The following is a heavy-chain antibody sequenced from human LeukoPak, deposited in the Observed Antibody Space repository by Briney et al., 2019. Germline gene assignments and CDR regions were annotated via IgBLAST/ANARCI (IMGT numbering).Heavy chain of an antibody. CDR2: IYYSGST. J-gene: IGHJ3*02. D-gene: IGHD2-15*01. CDR3: ATNYCSGGSCYSEGAFDI. CDR1: GGSISSSSYY. Sequence: SETLSLTCTVSGGSISSSSYYWGWIRQPPGKGREWIGSIYYSGSTYYNPSLKSRVTISVDTSKNQFSPKLSSVTAADTAVYYCATNYCSGGSCYSEGAFDIWGQGTMVTVSS. V-gene: IGHV4-39*01.